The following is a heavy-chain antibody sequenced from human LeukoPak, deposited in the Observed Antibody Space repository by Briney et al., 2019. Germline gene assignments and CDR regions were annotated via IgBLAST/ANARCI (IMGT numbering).Heavy chain of an antibody. CDR3: ARSSAGFDS. Sequence: SQTLSLTCAISGDSVSSNSAVWNWIRQSPSRGLEWLGRTYYRSEWFIDYAPSVKSRISINPDTSKNQFSLQLDSVAPEDTAVYYCARSSAGFDSWGQGTPVTVSS. D-gene: IGHD3-16*01. V-gene: IGHV6-1*01. CDR2: TYYRSEWFI. J-gene: IGHJ5*01. CDR1: GDSVSSNSAV.